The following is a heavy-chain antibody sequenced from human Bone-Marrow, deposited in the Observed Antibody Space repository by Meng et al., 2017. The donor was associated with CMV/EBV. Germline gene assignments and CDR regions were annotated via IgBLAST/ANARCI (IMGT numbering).Heavy chain of an antibody. CDR1: GGSISSYY. V-gene: IGHV4-59*01. Sequence: SETLSLTCTVSGGSISSYYWSWIRQPPGKGLEWIGYIYYSGSTNYNPSLKSRVTISVDTSKNQFPLKLSSVTAADTAVYYCARDNVVWFGDPGGMDVWGQGTTVTVSS. J-gene: IGHJ6*02. D-gene: IGHD3-10*01. CDR2: IYYSGST. CDR3: ARDNVVWFGDPGGMDV.